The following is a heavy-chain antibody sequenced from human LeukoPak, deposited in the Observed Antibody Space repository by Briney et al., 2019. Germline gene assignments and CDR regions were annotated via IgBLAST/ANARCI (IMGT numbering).Heavy chain of an antibody. Sequence: GGSLRLSCAASGFTFSSYNMNWVRQAPGKGLEWVSSISSSSYIYYADSVKGRFTISRDNAKNSLYLQMNSLRAEDTAVYYCARDVDYANPRHDYWGQGTLVTVSS. D-gene: IGHD4/OR15-4a*01. CDR2: ISSSSYI. V-gene: IGHV3-21*01. J-gene: IGHJ4*02. CDR3: ARDVDYANPRHDY. CDR1: GFTFSSYN.